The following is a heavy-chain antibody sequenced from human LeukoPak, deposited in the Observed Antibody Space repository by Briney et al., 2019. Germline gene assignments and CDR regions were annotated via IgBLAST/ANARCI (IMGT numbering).Heavy chain of an antibody. CDR3: ARGHYDFWSGYYGPFDY. V-gene: IGHV4-34*01. CDR2: INHSGST. Sequence: SETLSLTCAVYGGSFSGYYWSWIRQPPGKGLEWIWEINHSGSTNYNPSLKSRVTISVDTSKNQFSLKLSSVTAADTAVYYCARGHYDFWSGYYGPFDYWGQGTLV. CDR1: GGSFSGYY. J-gene: IGHJ4*02. D-gene: IGHD3-3*01.